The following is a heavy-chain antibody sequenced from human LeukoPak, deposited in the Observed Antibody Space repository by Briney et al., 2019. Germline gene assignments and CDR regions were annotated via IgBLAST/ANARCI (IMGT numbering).Heavy chain of an antibody. CDR3: ARVFLYGGNPGQNWFDP. J-gene: IGHJ5*02. Sequence: SETLSLTCTVSGGSISSYYWSWIRQPPGKGLEWIGYICYSGSINYNPSLKSRVTISVDTSKNQFSLKLSSVTAADTAVYYCARVFLYGGNPGQNWFDPWGQGTLVTVSS. D-gene: IGHD4-23*01. CDR2: ICYSGSI. CDR1: GGSISSYY. V-gene: IGHV4-59*01.